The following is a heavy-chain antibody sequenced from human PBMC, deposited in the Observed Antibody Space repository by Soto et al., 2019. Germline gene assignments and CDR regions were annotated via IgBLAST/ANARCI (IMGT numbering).Heavy chain of an antibody. CDR2: ISGSGGST. D-gene: IGHD5-18*01. CDR1: GFTFSSYA. V-gene: IGHV3-23*01. Sequence: GGSLRLSCAASGFTFSSYAMSWVRQAPGKGLEWVSAISGSGGSTYYADSVMGRFTISRDNSKNTLYLQMNSLRAEDTAVYYCAKDHTGYSYGYYYYYMDVWGKGTTVTVSS. CDR3: AKDHTGYSYGYYYYYMDV. J-gene: IGHJ6*03.